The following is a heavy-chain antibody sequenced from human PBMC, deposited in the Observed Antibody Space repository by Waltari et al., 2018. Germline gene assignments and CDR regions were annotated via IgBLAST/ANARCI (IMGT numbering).Heavy chain of an antibody. CDR1: GFTFSNYA. Sequence: EVQLLESGGGLVQPGGSLRLSCTASGFTFSNYAMSWVRQAPGKGLEWVSLISGTGGSTYYADSVKGRFTSSRDNSKNTLYLQMNSLRTEDTAVYYCAKAQSSSSWYRDGMDVWGQGTTVTVSS. CDR2: ISGTGGST. CDR3: AKAQSSSSWYRDGMDV. J-gene: IGHJ6*02. V-gene: IGHV3-23*01. D-gene: IGHD3-22*01.